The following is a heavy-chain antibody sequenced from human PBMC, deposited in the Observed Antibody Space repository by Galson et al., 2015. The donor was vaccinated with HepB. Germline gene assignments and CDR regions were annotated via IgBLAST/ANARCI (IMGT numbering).Heavy chain of an antibody. CDR1: GFTFSSYG. V-gene: IGHV3-30*18. Sequence: SLRLSCAASGFTFSSYGMHWVRQAPGKGLEWVAVISYDGSNKYYADSVKGRFTISRDNSKNTLYLQMNSLRAEDTAVYYCAKLTIFGVVTMYYFDYWGQGTLVTVSS. CDR3: AKLTIFGVVTMYYFDY. D-gene: IGHD3-3*01. CDR2: ISYDGSNK. J-gene: IGHJ4*02.